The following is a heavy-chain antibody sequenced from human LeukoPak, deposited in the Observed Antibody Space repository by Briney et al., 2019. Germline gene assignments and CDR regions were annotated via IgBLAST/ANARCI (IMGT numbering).Heavy chain of an antibody. D-gene: IGHD6-19*01. CDR2: IKQDGSEK. CDR3: AGWPNNYFDL. Sequence: GGSLRLSCAASGFTFSSYWMTWVRLAPGKGLEWVATIKQDGSEKYSVDSVKGRFTVSRDNAKNSMYLQMNSLRAEDTAVYYCAGWPNNYFDLWGRGTLVTVSS. J-gene: IGHJ2*01. CDR1: GFTFSSYW. V-gene: IGHV3-7*01.